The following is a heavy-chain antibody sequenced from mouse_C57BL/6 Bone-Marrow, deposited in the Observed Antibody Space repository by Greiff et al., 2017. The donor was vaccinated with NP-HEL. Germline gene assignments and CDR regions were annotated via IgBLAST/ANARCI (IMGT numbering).Heavy chain of an antibody. CDR1: GYTFTDYY. V-gene: IGHV1-19*01. D-gene: IGHD1-1*01. CDR3: ARKADYYGSSPWFAY. Sequence: VQLKESGPVLVKPGASVKMSCKASGYTFTDYYMNWVKQSHGKSLEWIGVINPYNGGTSYNQKFKGKATLTVDKSSSTAYMELNSLTSEDSAVYYCARKADYYGSSPWFAYWGQGTLVTVSA. J-gene: IGHJ3*01. CDR2: INPYNGGT.